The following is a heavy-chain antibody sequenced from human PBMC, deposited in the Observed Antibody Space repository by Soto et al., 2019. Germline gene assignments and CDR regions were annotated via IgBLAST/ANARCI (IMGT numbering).Heavy chain of an antibody. Sequence: QVHLVQSGAEVKKPGASVKVSCKASGYTFTSSGITWVRQAPGQGLEWMGWISAHNGNTDDAQKLQGRVILTRDTSTSTAYMELRSLISDDTAVYYCARGRYGDYWGQGALVTVSS. CDR2: ISAHNGNT. CDR3: ARGRYGDY. V-gene: IGHV1-18*01. J-gene: IGHJ4*02. CDR1: GYTFTSSG. D-gene: IGHD1-1*01.